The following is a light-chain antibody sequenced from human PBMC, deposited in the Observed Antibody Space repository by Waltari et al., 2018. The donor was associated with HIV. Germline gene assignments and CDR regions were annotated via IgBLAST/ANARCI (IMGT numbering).Light chain of an antibody. CDR1: SSNVRNNY. Sequence: QSVLAQPRSVSGTPGQRVNISCSGSSSNVRNNYVYWYQKGPGVAPKLLIYRKNPPPSGVPDLFSGSKSGTSASLAISGLRTEDEAEYYCAAWDDRLSGRLFGGGTKVTVL. CDR3: AAWDDRLSGRL. CDR2: RKN. V-gene: IGLV1-47*01. J-gene: IGLJ2*01.